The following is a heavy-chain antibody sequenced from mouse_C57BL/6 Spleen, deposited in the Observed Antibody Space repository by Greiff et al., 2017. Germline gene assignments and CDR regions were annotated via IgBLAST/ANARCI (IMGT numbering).Heavy chain of an antibody. CDR3: ARDQGTVVATRYFDV. Sequence: EVKLMESGPGLVKPSQSLSLTCSVTGYSITSGYYWNWIRQFPGNKLEWMGYISYDGSNNYNPSLKNRISITRDTSKNQFFLKLNSVTTEDTATYYCARDQGTVVATRYFDVWGTGTTVTVSS. J-gene: IGHJ1*03. V-gene: IGHV3-6*01. CDR2: ISYDGSN. CDR1: GYSITSGYY. D-gene: IGHD1-1*01.